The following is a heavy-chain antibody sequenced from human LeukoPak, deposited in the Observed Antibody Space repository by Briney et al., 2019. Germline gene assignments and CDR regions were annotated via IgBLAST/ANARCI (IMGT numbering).Heavy chain of an antibody. CDR2: IANTRST. Sequence: SESLSLTCTVSGGSISSSSYYWGWIRQPPGKGLERIGSIANTRSTYYNPSLKSRVTISVDTSKNQFSMKLSSVTAADTAMYYCVRHWRRITLIDYWGQGTLATISS. CDR1: GGSISSSSYY. D-gene: IGHD1-14*01. V-gene: IGHV4-39*01. J-gene: IGHJ4*02. CDR3: VRHWRRITLIDY.